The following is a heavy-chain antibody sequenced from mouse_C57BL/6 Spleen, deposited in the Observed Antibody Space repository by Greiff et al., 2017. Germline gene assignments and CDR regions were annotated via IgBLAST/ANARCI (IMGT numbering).Heavy chain of an antibody. CDR2: IDPSDSYT. V-gene: IGHV1-69*01. J-gene: IGHJ1*03. CDR1: GYTFTSYW. Sequence: QVQLKQPGAELVMPGASVKLSCKASGYTFTSYWMHWVKQRPGQGLEWIGEIDPSDSYTNYNQKFKGKSTLTVDKSSSTAYMQLSSLTSEDSAVYYCARGGDGDWYFDVWGTGTTVTVSS. CDR3: ARGGDGDWYFDV.